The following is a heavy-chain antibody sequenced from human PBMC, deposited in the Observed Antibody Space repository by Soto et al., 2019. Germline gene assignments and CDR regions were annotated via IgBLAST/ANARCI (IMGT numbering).Heavy chain of an antibody. CDR1: GYTFTDYW. V-gene: IGHV5-51*01. D-gene: IGHD2-2*01. CDR2: IYPGDSDT. Sequence: ESLKISCKGSGYTFTDYWIGWVRQLPGKGLEWMGIIYPGDSDTRYSPSFQGHVTITADKSTNTDYLQWNTLRASDTAMYYCARHISTFRYYYYAMDVWGQATTVTVSS. J-gene: IGHJ6*02. CDR3: ARHISTFRYYYYAMDV.